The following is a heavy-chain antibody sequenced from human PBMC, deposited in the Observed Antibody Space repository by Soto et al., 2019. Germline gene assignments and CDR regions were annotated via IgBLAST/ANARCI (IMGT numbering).Heavy chain of an antibody. V-gene: IGHV3-23*01. CDR2: ISGSGGST. CDR1: GFTVSSYG. CDR3: AKKIPPHDYYDSSGYSPV. J-gene: IGHJ4*02. Sequence: PGGSLRLSYAASGFTVSSYGMSWVRQAPGKGLEWVSAISGSGGSTYYADSVKGRFTISRDNSKNTLYLQMNSLKAEDTAVCYCAKKIPPHDYYDSSGYSPVWGQGTLVPVSP. D-gene: IGHD3-22*01.